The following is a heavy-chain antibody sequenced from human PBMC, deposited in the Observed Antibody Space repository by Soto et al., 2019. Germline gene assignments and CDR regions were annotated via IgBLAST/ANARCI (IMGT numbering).Heavy chain of an antibody. Sequence: SETLSLTCTVSGGSVSSGSYYWSWIRQPPGKGLEWIGSIYYSGSTYYNPSLKSRVTISVDTSKNQFSLKLSSVTAADTAVYYCARLECSGGSCYLHYYYYMDVWGKGTTVTVSS. D-gene: IGHD2-15*01. CDR2: IYYSGST. CDR1: GGSVSSGSYY. V-gene: IGHV4-39*01. J-gene: IGHJ6*03. CDR3: ARLECSGGSCYLHYYYYMDV.